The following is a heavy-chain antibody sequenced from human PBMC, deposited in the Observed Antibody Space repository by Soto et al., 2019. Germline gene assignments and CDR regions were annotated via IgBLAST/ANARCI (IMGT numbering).Heavy chain of an antibody. CDR3: ARGRGRYSSGWSWFDP. CDR1: GGTIRSPDW. J-gene: IGHJ5*02. V-gene: IGHV4-4*01. CDR2: IFQSGST. Sequence: GTLSLTCGVSGGTIRSPDWWTWVRQPPGKGLEWIGEIFQSGSTNYTPSLESRVTISVDKSKNQFSLTLTSVTAADTAVYFCARGRGRYSSGWSWFDPWGQGILVTVSS. D-gene: IGHD6-19*01.